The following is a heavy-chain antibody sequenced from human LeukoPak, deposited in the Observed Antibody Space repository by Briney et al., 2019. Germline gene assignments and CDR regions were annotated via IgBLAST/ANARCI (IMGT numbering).Heavy chain of an antibody. CDR1: GGSISSYY. CDR3: ARNGYYYDSSGSTYYFDY. Sequence: SETLSLTCTVSGGSISSYYWSWIRQPAGKGLEWIGRIYTSGSTNYNPSLKSRVTMSVDTSKNQFSLKLSSVTAADTAVYYCARNGYYYDSSGSTYYFDYWGQGTLVTVSS. V-gene: IGHV4-4*07. D-gene: IGHD3-22*01. J-gene: IGHJ4*02. CDR2: IYTSGST.